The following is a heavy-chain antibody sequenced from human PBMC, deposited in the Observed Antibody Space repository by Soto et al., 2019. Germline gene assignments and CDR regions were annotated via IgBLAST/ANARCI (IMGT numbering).Heavy chain of an antibody. Sequence: GGSLRLSCAASGFTFSSYAMSWVRQAPGKGLEWVSAISGSGGSTYYADSVKGRFTISRDNSKNTLYLQMNSLRAEDTAVYYCAKDYGGGWHSSGWYGGYYFDYWGQGPLVTVSS. D-gene: IGHD6-19*01. CDR3: AKDYGGGWHSSGWYGGYYFDY. J-gene: IGHJ4*02. CDR2: ISGSGGST. V-gene: IGHV3-23*01. CDR1: GFTFSSYA.